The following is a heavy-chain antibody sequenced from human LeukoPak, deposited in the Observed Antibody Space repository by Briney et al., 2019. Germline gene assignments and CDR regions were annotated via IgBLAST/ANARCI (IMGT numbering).Heavy chain of an antibody. CDR3: ARHRSGWLQSSFDY. CDR2: IYYSGST. Sequence: PSETLSLTCTVSGGSISSSSYYWGWLRQPPGKGLEWIGSIYYSGSTYYNPSLKSRVTISVDTSKNQFSLKLSSVTAADTAVYYCARHRSGWLQSSFDYWGQGTLVTVSS. J-gene: IGHJ4*02. CDR1: GGSISSSSYY. V-gene: IGHV4-39*01. D-gene: IGHD5-24*01.